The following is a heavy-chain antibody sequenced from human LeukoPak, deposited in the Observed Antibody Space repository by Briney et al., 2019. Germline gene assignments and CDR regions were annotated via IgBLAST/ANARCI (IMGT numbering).Heavy chain of an antibody. CDR3: ARARLSSSGSLDY. Sequence: PGGSLRLSCAASGFTFSSYAMHWVRQAPGKGLEWVAVISYVGSNKYYADSVKGRFTISRDNSKNTLYLQMNSLRAEDTAVYYCARARLSSSGSLDYWGQGTLVTVSS. V-gene: IGHV3-30*04. CDR1: GFTFSSYA. D-gene: IGHD1-26*01. CDR2: ISYVGSNK. J-gene: IGHJ4*02.